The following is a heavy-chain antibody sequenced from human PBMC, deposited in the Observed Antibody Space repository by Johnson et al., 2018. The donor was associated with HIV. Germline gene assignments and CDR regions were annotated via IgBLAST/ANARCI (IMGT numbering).Heavy chain of an antibody. D-gene: IGHD4-17*01. CDR3: TTGTTVPTWD. V-gene: IGHV3-30*02. J-gene: IGHJ3*01. Sequence: QVQLVESGGGVVQPGRSLRLSCAASGFTFSSYGMHWVRQAPGKGLEWVAFIRYDGSNTYYADSVKGRFTISRDNSYNTLYLQMNSLRAEDTAVYYCTTGTTVPTWDWGQGTMVTVSS. CDR1: GFTFSSYG. CDR2: IRYDGSNT.